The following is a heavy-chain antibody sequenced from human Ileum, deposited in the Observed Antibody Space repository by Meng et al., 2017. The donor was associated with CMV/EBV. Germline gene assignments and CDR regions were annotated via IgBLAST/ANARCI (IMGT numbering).Heavy chain of an antibody. CDR1: GGTFSHYG. V-gene: IGHV1-69*12. D-gene: IGHD1-1*01. J-gene: IGHJ4*02. CDR2: IIPIFGTP. Sequence: QVQLVQSGAEVKRXXSSVKVSXKASGGTFSHYGISWIRQTPGQGLEWMGGIIPIFGTPNYAQKFQGRITITADESTQTVYMELSSLTADDTALYFCARLGQQLVAPPAYFDSWGQGTLVTVSS. CDR3: ARLGQQLVAPPAYFDS.